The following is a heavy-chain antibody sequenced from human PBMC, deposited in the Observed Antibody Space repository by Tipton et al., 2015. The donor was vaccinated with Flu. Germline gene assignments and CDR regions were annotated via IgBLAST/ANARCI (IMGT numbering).Heavy chain of an antibody. J-gene: IGHJ4*02. Sequence: SLRLSCAASGFTFSSYSINWVRQAPGKGLEWVSSISSTSDYIYYADSVKGRFTISRDNAKNSLCLQMNSLRAENTAVYYCARDGYGSGRGFDYWGQGTLVSVAS. CDR3: ARDGYGSGRGFDY. CDR1: GFTFSSYS. D-gene: IGHD3-10*01. V-gene: IGHV3-21*01. CDR2: ISSTSDYI.